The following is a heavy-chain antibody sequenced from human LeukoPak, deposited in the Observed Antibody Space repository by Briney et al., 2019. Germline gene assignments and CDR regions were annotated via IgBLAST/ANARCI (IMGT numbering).Heavy chain of an antibody. V-gene: IGHV4-30-4*01. CDR2: IFYSGST. J-gene: IGHJ2*01. CDR3: ARARRDGDWYFDL. D-gene: IGHD5-24*01. Sequence: SETLSLTCTVSGGSINSSDYYWSWIRRPPGKGLEWIGYIFYSGSTYCNPSLKSRVTISVDTSKNQFSLKLSSVTAADTAVYYCARARRDGDWYFDLWGRGTLVTVSS. CDR1: GGSINSSDYY.